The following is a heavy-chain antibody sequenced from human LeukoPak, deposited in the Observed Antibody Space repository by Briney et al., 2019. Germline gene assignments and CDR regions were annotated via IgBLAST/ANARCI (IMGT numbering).Heavy chain of an antibody. CDR1: GFTFSSYS. CDR2: ISSSSSYI. Sequence: GGSLRLSCAASGFTFSSYSMNWVRQAPGKGLEWASSISSSSSYIYYADSVKGRFTISRDNAKNSLYLQMNSLRAEDTAVYYCAREGQDYYDSSMAFDYWGQGTLVTVSS. V-gene: IGHV3-21*01. CDR3: AREGQDYYDSSMAFDY. D-gene: IGHD3-22*01. J-gene: IGHJ4*02.